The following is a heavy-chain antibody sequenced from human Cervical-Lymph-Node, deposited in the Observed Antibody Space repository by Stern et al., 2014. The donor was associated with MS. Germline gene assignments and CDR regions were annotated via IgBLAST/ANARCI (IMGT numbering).Heavy chain of an antibody. CDR2: IYYSGST. D-gene: IGHD6-13*01. Sequence: VQLEESGPGLVKPSQTLSLTCTVSGGSISSGGYYWSWIRQHPGRGLEWIGYIYYSGSTYYNPSLKSRVTISVDTSKNQCSLKLSSVTAADTAVYYCARVHADSSSWYWWYFDLWGRGTLVTVSS. J-gene: IGHJ2*01. CDR3: ARVHADSSSWYWWYFDL. CDR1: GGSISSGGYY. V-gene: IGHV4-31*03.